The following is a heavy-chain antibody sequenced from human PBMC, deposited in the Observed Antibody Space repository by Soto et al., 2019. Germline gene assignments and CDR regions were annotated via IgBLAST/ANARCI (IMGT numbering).Heavy chain of an antibody. CDR2: IYSGGST. J-gene: IGHJ6*03. D-gene: IGHD2-2*01. V-gene: IGHV3-53*04. CDR1: GFTVSSNY. Sequence: EVQLVESGGGLVQPGGSLRLSCAAYGFTVSSNYMSWVRQAPGKGLEWVSVIYSGGSTYYADSVKGRFTISRHNSKNTLYLQMNSLRAEDTAVYYCAYQLPAPYYYYYMDVWGKGTTVTVSS. CDR3: AYQLPAPYYYYYMDV.